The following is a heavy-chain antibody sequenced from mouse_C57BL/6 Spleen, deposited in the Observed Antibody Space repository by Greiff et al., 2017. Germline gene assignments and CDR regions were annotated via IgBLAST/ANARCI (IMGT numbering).Heavy chain of an antibody. CDR2: IHPNSGST. Sequence: QVQLQQPGAELVKPGASVKLSCKASGYTFTSYWMHWVKQRPGQGLEWIGMIHPNSGSTNYYEKFKSKATLTVDKSSSTAYMQLSSLTSEDSAVYYCARRTTVVDYWGQGTTLTVSS. V-gene: IGHV1-64*01. D-gene: IGHD1-1*01. J-gene: IGHJ2*01. CDR3: ARRTTVVDY. CDR1: GYTFTSYW.